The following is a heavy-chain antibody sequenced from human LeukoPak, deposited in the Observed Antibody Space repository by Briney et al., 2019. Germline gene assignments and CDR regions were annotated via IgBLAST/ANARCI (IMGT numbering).Heavy chain of an antibody. CDR1: GFTFSNYA. CDR3: AKDRQTITIFGVVNTPRANFDY. V-gene: IGHV3-23*01. CDR2: IAGNGGRT. Sequence: PGGSLRLSCAASGFTFSNYAMSWVRQAPGKGLEWVSAIAGNGGRTYYADSVKGRFTISRDNFMSTVYLQMNSLRAEDTAVYYCAKDRQTITIFGVVNTPRANFDYWGQGTLVTVSS. J-gene: IGHJ4*02. D-gene: IGHD3-3*01.